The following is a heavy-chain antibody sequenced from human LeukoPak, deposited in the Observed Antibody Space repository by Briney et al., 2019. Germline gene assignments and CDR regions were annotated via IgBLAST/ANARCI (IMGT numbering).Heavy chain of an antibody. CDR2: IYYSGST. Sequence: SETLSLTCTVSGGSISSYYWSWIRQPPGKGLEWIGYIYYSGSTNYNPSLKSRVTISVDTSKNQFPLKLSSVTAADTAVYYCARYYYGSGSYSSPHQPFDYWGQGTLVTVSS. V-gene: IGHV4-59*01. CDR1: GGSISSYY. CDR3: ARYYYGSGSYSSPHQPFDY. J-gene: IGHJ4*02. D-gene: IGHD3-10*01.